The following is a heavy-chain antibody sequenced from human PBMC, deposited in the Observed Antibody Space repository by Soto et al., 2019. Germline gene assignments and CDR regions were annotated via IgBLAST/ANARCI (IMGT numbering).Heavy chain of an antibody. Sequence: SETLSLTCTVSGGSISSYYWSWIRQPPGKGLEWIGYIYYSGSTNYNPSLKSRVTISVDTSKNQFSLKLSSVTAADTAVYYCARFQIAGHDYWGQGTLVTVSS. D-gene: IGHD6-13*01. CDR3: ARFQIAGHDY. CDR1: GGSISSYY. J-gene: IGHJ4*02. CDR2: IYYSGST. V-gene: IGHV4-59*08.